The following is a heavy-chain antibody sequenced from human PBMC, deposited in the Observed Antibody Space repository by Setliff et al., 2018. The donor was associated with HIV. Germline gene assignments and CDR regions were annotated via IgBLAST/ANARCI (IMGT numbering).Heavy chain of an antibody. CDR3: AGVPVSNYYYYMDV. CDR1: GYTFINYH. CDR2: ISASSVNT. Sequence: AASVKVSCKASGYTFINYHITWVRQAPGQGLEWVGSISASSVNTNYTQGRVTMTTDISTSTAYMELRSLRSADSAVYYCAGVPVSNYYYYMDVWGKGTTVTVSS. V-gene: IGHV1-18*01. J-gene: IGHJ6*03.